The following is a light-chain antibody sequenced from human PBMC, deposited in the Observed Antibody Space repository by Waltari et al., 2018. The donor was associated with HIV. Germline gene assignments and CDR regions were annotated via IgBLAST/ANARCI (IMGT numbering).Light chain of an antibody. CDR2: DVD. Sequence: GLYNSVSWYQQHSGKPPRLILYDVDSRASGVSDRFSGSMSGNTASLTISGLRAEDEGHYYCASFTDDNTVIFGGGTEVTVL. CDR3: ASFTDDNTVI. V-gene: IGLV2-14*03. CDR1: GLYNS. J-gene: IGLJ2*01.